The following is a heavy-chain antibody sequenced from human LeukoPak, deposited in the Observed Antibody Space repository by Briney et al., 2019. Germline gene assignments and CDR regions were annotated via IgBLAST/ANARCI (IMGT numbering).Heavy chain of an antibody. CDR1: GYTFTGYY. CDR3: ASYYDFWSGSNAFDI. J-gene: IGHJ3*02. CDR2: INPNSGGT. V-gene: IGHV1-2*02. D-gene: IGHD3-3*01. Sequence: GASAKVSCKASGYTFTGYYMHWVRQAPGQGLEWMGWINPNSGGTNYAQKFQGRVTMTRDTSISTAYMELSRLRSDDTAVYYCASYYDFWSGSNAFDIWGQGTMVTVSS.